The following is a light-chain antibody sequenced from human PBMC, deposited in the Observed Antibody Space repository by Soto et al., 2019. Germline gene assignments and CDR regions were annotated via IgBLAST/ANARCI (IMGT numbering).Light chain of an antibody. CDR3: AAWDDSLSGSYV. J-gene: IGLJ1*01. V-gene: IGLV1-47*02. CDR1: TSNIGSNY. Sequence: QSVLIQPPSASGTPGQRVTISCSGSTSNIGSNYVYWYQQLPGTAPNLLIYNHNQRPSGVPDRFSGSKSGTSASLAISGLRSEYESDYYCAAWDDSLSGSYVFGTGTKLTVL. CDR2: NHN.